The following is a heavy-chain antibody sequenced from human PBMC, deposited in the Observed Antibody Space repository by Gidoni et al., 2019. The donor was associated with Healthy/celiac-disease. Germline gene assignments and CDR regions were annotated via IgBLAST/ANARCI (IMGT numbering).Heavy chain of an antibody. CDR1: GFTFGDYA. J-gene: IGHJ4*02. CDR2: ISSQAYGGTT. CDR3: TSTTIAARPIF. V-gene: IGHV3-49*03. D-gene: IGHD6-6*01. Sequence: EVQLVESGGGLVQAGRSLRLSCTASGFTFGDYAMSWFRQSPGKGLECVGFISSQAYGGTTEYAASVKVRFTISRDDSKSIAYLQMNSLKTEDTAVYYCTSTTIAARPIFWGQGTLVTVSS.